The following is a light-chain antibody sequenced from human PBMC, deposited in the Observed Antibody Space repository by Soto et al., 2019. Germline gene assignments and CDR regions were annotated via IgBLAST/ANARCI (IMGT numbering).Light chain of an antibody. CDR1: QSLVYSDGNTY. J-gene: IGKJ1*01. V-gene: IGKV2-24*01. CDR3: VQFSHFPRT. Sequence: DIVMTQTSLSSPVTLGQPASISCRSSQSLVYSDGNTYLSWLQQRPGQPPRLLIYQISNRFSGVPDRFSGSGAGTDFTLKISRVEAEDVGVYYCVQFSHFPRTFGQGTKVEIK. CDR2: QIS.